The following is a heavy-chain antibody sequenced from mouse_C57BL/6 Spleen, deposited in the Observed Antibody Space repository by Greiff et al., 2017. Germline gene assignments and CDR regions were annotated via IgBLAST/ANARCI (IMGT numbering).Heavy chain of an antibody. CDR3: ARKGNYAMDY. CDR2: IYPGSGST. J-gene: IGHJ4*01. CDR1: GYTFTSYW. V-gene: IGHV1-55*01. Sequence: QVQLQQPGAELVKPGASVKMSCKASGYTFTSYWITWVKQRPGQGLEWIGDIYPGSGSTNYNEKFKGKATLTVDTSASTAYMQLSSLTSEDSAVYYCARKGNYAMDYWGQGTSVTVSS.